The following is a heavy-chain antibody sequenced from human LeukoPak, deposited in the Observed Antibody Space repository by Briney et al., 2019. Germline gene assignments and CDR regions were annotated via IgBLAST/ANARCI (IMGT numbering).Heavy chain of an antibody. CDR3: ARETSYDYVWGSYRSSSQFDY. CDR2: IRNDGSNK. Sequence: GGSLRLSCAAPGFTFSSYGMHWVRQAPGKGLEWVAFIRNDGSNKYYADSVKGRFTISRDNSKNTLYLQMNSLRAEDTAVYYCARETSYDYVWGSYRSSSQFDYWGQGTLVTVSS. D-gene: IGHD3-16*02. CDR1: GFTFSSYG. V-gene: IGHV3-30*02. J-gene: IGHJ4*02.